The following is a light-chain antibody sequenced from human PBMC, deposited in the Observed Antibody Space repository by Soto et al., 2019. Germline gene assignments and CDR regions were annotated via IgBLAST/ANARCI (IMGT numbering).Light chain of an antibody. Sequence: DIQMTHFPSTLSASVGDRVTITCRASQSIRSWLAWYQQKPGKAPKLLIYDGSSLQSGVPSGFSGSGSGTEFTLTINSLQPDDFATYYCQQYSAYPYTFGQGTKVETK. CDR1: QSIRSW. J-gene: IGKJ2*01. CDR2: DGS. CDR3: QQYSAYPYT. V-gene: IGKV1-5*01.